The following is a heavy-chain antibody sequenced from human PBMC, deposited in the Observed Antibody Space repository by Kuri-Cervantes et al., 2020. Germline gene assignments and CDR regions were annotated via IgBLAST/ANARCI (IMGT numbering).Heavy chain of an antibody. CDR1: GFTFSSYS. Sequence: ETLSLTCAASGFTFSSYSMNWVRQAPGKGLEWVSSISSSSSYIYYADSVKGRFTISRDNAKNSLYLQMNSLRAEDTAVYYCARDRLGSGWYRVTTYGMDVWGQGTTVTVSS. J-gene: IGHJ6*02. CDR2: ISSSSSYI. V-gene: IGHV3-21*01. CDR3: ARDRLGSGWYRVTTYGMDV. D-gene: IGHD6-19*01.